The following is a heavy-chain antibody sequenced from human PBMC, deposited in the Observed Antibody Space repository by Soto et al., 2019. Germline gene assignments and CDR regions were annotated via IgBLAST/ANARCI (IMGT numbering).Heavy chain of an antibody. J-gene: IGHJ4*02. CDR1: GFTFSSYA. V-gene: IGHV3-23*01. CDR2: ISGSDGST. CDR3: ARRSSSWYFDY. D-gene: IGHD6-13*01. Sequence: GGSLRLSCAASGFTFSSYAMNCVRQAPGKGLEWVSVISGSDGSTYYADSVKGRFTISRDNSKNTLNLQMNSLRAEDTAVYYCARRSSSWYFDYWGQGTLVTVSS.